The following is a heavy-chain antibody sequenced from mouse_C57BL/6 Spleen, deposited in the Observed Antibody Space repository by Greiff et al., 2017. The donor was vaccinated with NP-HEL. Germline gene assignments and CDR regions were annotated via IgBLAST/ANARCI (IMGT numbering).Heavy chain of an antibody. CDR1: GYTFTSYW. J-gene: IGHJ2*01. Sequence: QVQLQQSGAELAKPGASVKLSCTASGYTFTSYWMHWVKQRPGQGLEWIGYINPSSGYIKYQQKFKDKAPLTADKSTSTAYMQLSSLTYEDSAVYYCARDYGSSYVTDYWGQGTTLTVSS. V-gene: IGHV1-7*01. D-gene: IGHD1-1*01. CDR2: INPSSGYI. CDR3: ARDYGSSYVTDY.